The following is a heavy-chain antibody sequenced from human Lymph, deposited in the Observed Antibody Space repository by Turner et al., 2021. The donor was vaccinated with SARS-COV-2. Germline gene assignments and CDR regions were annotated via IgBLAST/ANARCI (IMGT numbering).Heavy chain of an antibody. Sequence: QVQLVQSGAEVKKPGSSVKVSCKASGGTFSSSAISWVRQAPGQGLEWMGVIIPMLGIANYAQKFQGRVTITADKATSTAYRELSSLRSEDTAVYYCARIVAPGMGGGVYYYYYGMDVWGQGTTVTVSS. CDR2: IIPMLGIA. V-gene: IGHV1-69*10. D-gene: IGHD6-13*01. J-gene: IGHJ6*02. CDR1: GGTFSSSA. CDR3: ARIVAPGMGGGVYYYYYGMDV.